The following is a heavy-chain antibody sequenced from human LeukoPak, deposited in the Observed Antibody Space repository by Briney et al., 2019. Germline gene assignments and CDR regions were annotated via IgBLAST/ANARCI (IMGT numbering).Heavy chain of an antibody. V-gene: IGHV4-4*07. D-gene: IGHD2-15*01. CDR1: GGSISSYY. CDR3: ARVDGSCSGGSCPSGNWFDP. CDR2: IYTRGST. Sequence: SETLSLTCTVSGGSISSYYWSWIRQPAGKGLEWLGRIYTRGSTNYNPSLKSRVTMSVDTSKNQFSLKLSSVTAADTAVYYCARVDGSCSGGSCPSGNWFDPWGQGTLVTVSS. J-gene: IGHJ5*02.